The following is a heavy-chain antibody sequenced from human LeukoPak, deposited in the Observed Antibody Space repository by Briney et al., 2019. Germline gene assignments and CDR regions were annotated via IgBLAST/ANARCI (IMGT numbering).Heavy chain of an antibody. Sequence: ASVKVSCKASGGTFSSYAISWVRQAPGQGLEWMGGIIPIFGTASYAQRFQGRVTITADESTSTAYMELSSLRSEDTAVYYCARYSGYEGNWFDPWGQGTLVTVSS. J-gene: IGHJ5*02. V-gene: IGHV1-69*01. CDR2: IIPIFGTA. CDR3: ARYSGYEGNWFDP. D-gene: IGHD5-12*01. CDR1: GGTFSSYA.